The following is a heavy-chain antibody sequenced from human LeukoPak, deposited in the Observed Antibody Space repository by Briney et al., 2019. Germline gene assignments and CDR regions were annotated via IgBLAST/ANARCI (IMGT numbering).Heavy chain of an antibody. V-gene: IGHV1-69*05. J-gene: IGHJ4*02. CDR1: GGTFSSYA. Sequence: GASVKVSCKASGGTFSSYAISWVRQAPGQGREWMGRIIPIFGTAHYAQKFQGRVPITTDKSTSTAYMALGRQRSEDTAVYYCAAYYYGSGSRNYYFDYWGQGTLVTVSS. CDR2: IIPIFGTA. D-gene: IGHD3-10*01. CDR3: AAYYYGSGSRNYYFDY.